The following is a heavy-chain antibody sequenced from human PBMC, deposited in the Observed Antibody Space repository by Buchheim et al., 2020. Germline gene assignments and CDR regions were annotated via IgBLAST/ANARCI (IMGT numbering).Heavy chain of an antibody. CDR2: INHRGST. CDR1: GGSFSGYY. CDR3: ARERHTNFDY. J-gene: IGHJ4*02. V-gene: IGHV4-34*01. Sequence: QVQLQQWGAGLLKPSETLSLTCAVYGGSFSGYYWSWIRQPPGKGLEWLGEINHRGSTNYNPSLKSRVTISVDTSKNQFSLRLSSVTAADTAVYYCARERHTNFDYWGQGTL. D-gene: IGHD1-1*01.